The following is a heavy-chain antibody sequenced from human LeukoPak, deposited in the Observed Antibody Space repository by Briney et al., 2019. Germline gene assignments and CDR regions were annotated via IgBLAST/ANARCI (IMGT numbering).Heavy chain of an antibody. V-gene: IGHV4-61*02. J-gene: IGHJ4*02. D-gene: IGHD4-17*01. CDR2: IYTSGST. Sequence: PSQTLSLTCTVSGGSISSGCYYWSWIRQPAGKGLEWIGRIYTSGSTNYNPSLKSRVTISVDTSKNQFSLKLSSVTAADTAVYYCARYVDYGDYLDYWGQGTLVTVSS. CDR1: GGSISSGCYY. CDR3: ARYVDYGDYLDY.